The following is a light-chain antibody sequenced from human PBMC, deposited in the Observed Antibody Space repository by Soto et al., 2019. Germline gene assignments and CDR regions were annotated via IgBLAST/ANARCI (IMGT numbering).Light chain of an antibody. V-gene: IGKV3-20*01. CDR3: QQYDGLPPT. Sequence: EIVLMQSPGTLSLSPGERGTLSCRASQSVGNSYLAWYQQKPGQAPRLLIYGAVSRATGIPDRFSGSGSGTDFTLTISRLEPEDFAVYYCQQYDGLPPTFGQGTKVEIK. J-gene: IGKJ1*01. CDR1: QSVGNSY. CDR2: GAV.